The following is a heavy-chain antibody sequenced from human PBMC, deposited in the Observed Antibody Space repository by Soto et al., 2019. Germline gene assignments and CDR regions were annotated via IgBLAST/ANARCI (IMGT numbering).Heavy chain of an antibody. Sequence: GGSLRLSGAASGFTFSSYSMNWVRQAPGKGLEWVSYISSSSSTIYYADSVKGRFTISRDNAKNSLYLQMNSLRDEDTAVYYCARDGIVVVPAWDYYYGMDVWGQGTTVTVSS. CDR2: ISSSSSTI. D-gene: IGHD2-2*01. CDR3: ARDGIVVVPAWDYYYGMDV. V-gene: IGHV3-48*02. CDR1: GFTFSSYS. J-gene: IGHJ6*02.